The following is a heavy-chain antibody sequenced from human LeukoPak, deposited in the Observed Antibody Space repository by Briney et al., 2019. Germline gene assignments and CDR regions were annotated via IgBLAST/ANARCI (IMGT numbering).Heavy chain of an antibody. CDR3: ARVHRGYIYGRLDY. Sequence: QPGGSLRLSCAASEFAFSDYSMNWVRQAPGKGLEWVSYISSSDNTIHYADSVKGRFTISRDNAKNSLYLEMNSLRDEDTAVYYCARVHRGYIYGRLDYWGQGTLVTVSS. CDR2: ISSSDNTI. J-gene: IGHJ4*02. CDR1: EFAFSDYS. V-gene: IGHV3-48*02. D-gene: IGHD5-18*01.